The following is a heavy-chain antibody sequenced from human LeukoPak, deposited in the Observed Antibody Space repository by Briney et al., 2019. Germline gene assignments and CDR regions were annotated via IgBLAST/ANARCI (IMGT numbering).Heavy chain of an antibody. J-gene: IGHJ6*03. V-gene: IGHV3-74*01. CDR1: GFTFSSYW. D-gene: IGHD2-15*01. CDR3: ARGTLGYCSGGSCPTYYYYYYMDV. CDR2: INSDGSST. Sequence: PGGSLRLSCAASGFTFSSYWMHWVRQAPGKGQVWVSRINSDGSSTSYADSVKGRFTISRDNAKNTLYLQMNSLRAEDTAVYYCARGTLGYCSGGSCPTYYYYYYMDVWGKGTTVTVSS.